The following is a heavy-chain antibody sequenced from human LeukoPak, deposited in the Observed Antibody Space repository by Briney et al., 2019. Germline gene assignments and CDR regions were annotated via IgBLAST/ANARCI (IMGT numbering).Heavy chain of an antibody. CDR2: IYHTGST. CDR1: GGSISSGGYS. V-gene: IGHV4-30-2*01. D-gene: IGHD3-10*01. CDR3: ARTYYGSGTYYPDAFDV. J-gene: IGHJ3*01. Sequence: PSQTLSLTCAVSGGSISSGGYSWRWIRQPPGKGLEWIGYIYHTGSTYYNPSLKSRVTISVDRSKNQFSLKLSSVTAADTAVYYCARTYYGSGTYYPDAFDVWGQGTMVTVSS.